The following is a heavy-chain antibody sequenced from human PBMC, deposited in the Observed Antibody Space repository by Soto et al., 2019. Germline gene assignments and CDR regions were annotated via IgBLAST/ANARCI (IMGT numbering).Heavy chain of an antibody. CDR3: AKDRPNYYDGSGNYYKAGGDY. CDR2: FSGSGGSK. Sequence: EVQLLESGGGLVQPGGSLRLSGAASGLTFSMYAMTWVRRAPGRGPEWVSSFSGSGGSKYYTDSVKGRFTISRDNSKNTLYLQMNSLRADDTAVYYCAKDRPNYYDGSGNYYKAGGDYWGQGTLVTVSS. CDR1: GLTFSMYA. D-gene: IGHD3-10*01. V-gene: IGHV3-23*01. J-gene: IGHJ4*02.